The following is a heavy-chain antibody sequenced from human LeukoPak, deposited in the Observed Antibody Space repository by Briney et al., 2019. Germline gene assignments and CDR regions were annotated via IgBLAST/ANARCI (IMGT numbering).Heavy chain of an antibody. CDR2: MNPNSGNT. V-gene: IGHV1-8*01. Sequence: ASVKVSRKASGYTFTSYDINWVRQATGQGLEWMGWMNPNSGNTGYAQKFQGRVTMTRNTSMSTAYMELSSLRSEDTAVYYCARDFSGWYEYYFDYWGQGTLVTVSS. D-gene: IGHD6-19*01. CDR3: ARDFSGWYEYYFDY. CDR1: GYTFTSYD. J-gene: IGHJ4*02.